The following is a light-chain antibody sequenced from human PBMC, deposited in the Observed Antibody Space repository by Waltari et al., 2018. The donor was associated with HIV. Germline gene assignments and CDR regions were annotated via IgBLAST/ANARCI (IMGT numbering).Light chain of an antibody. CDR1: STDVGTYNL. J-gene: IGLJ1*01. CDR3: CSYAGTNTF. Sequence: QSALTQPASVSGSPGQSITLSCTGPSTDVGTYNLVSWYQQHPGKAPKLIIYEVTKRPSGVSNRFSGSKAGNTASLTISGLQADDEADYYRCSYAGTNTFFGTGTKVTVL. CDR2: EVT. V-gene: IGLV2-23*02.